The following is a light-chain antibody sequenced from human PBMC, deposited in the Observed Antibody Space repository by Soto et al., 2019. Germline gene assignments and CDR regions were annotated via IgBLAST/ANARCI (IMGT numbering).Light chain of an antibody. CDR1: QSISSY. CDR2: AAS. V-gene: IGKV1-39*01. CDR3: QQSYSTPPT. Sequence: DLQMTQSPSSLSASVGDRVTITCRAGQSISSYLNWYQQKPGKAPKLLIYAASSLQSGVPSRFSGSGSGTDFTLTISSLQPADFATYYCQQSYSTPPTFGQGTKLEIK. J-gene: IGKJ2*01.